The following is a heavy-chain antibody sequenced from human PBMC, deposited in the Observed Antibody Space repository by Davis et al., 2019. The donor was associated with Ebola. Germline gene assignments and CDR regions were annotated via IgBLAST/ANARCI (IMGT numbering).Heavy chain of an antibody. J-gene: IGHJ3*02. CDR2: IRSNGGST. CDR1: GFTFSSYG. Sequence: GESLKISCAASGFTFSSYGMHWVRQAPGKGLEYVSGIRSNGGSTNYADSVKGRFTISRDNSENTLYLQMNSLRSDDTAVYYCVRDIFGTIRGTRGAFDIWGQGTMVTVSS. CDR3: VRDIFGTIRGTRGAFDI. V-gene: IGHV3-64*04. D-gene: IGHD3-10*02.